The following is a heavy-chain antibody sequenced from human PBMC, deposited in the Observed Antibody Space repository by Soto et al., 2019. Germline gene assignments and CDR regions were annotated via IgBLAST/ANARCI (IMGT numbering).Heavy chain of an antibody. CDR2: GTYDGRNA. Sequence: QVQLVESGGGVVQPGRSLRLSCAASGFMFSSYGMFWVRQAPGKGLEWVAVGTYDGRNAYYGEFLKGRFTISRDNSNNMLYLQMNSLRAEDTAVYYCAKGKGVTSSGVVSFDYWGLGTPLTVSS. V-gene: IGHV3-30*18. D-gene: IGHD3-3*01. CDR1: GFMFSSYG. CDR3: AKGKGVTSSGVVSFDY. J-gene: IGHJ4*02.